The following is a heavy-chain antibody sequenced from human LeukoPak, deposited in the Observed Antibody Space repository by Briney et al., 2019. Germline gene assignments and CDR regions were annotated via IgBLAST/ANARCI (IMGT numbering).Heavy chain of an antibody. J-gene: IGHJ4*02. CDR1: SVSFSGFY. V-gene: IGHV4-34*01. CDR2: IYDSGST. CDR3: ARHYGP. D-gene: IGHD3-16*01. Sequence: SETLSLTCAVYSVSFSGFYWNWIRQPPGKGLEWIGSIYDSGSTYYNPSLKSRVTISVDTSKNQFSLKLNSVTATDTAVYYCARHYGPWGQGTLVTVSS.